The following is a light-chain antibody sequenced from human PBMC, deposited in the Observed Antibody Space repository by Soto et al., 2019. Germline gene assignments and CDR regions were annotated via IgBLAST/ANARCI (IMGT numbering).Light chain of an antibody. Sequence: DIQITQSPSSVSSSVGDRLTITCRASRDISNSLAWYQQTPGKAPKLLLRGASSLHRGVPSRFSGGGAGTGFTLTISSLQPEDFATYYCQQTSAFPGTFGQGTKVDIK. CDR1: RDISNS. J-gene: IGKJ1*01. CDR3: QQTSAFPGT. V-gene: IGKV1-12*01. CDR2: GAS.